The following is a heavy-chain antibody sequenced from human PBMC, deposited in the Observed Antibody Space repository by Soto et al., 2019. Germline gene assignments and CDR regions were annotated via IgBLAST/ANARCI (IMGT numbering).Heavy chain of an antibody. CDR2: MFWDDDK. CDR1: GFSLTTRGVA. Sequence: QITLKESGPALVRPTQTLTLTCSFSGFSLTTRGVAVGWIRQPPGKALEWLALMFWDDDKWYSPSLRSRLTIPGDTSKNQVVLTMTNMDPVDTAPYYCAHRSRGYAYYFDQWGQGTLVTVSS. D-gene: IGHD5-12*01. J-gene: IGHJ4*02. CDR3: AHRSRGYAYYFDQ. V-gene: IGHV2-5*02.